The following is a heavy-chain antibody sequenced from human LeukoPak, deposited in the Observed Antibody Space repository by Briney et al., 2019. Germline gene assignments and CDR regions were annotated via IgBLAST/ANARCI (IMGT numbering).Heavy chain of an antibody. CDR1: VVSNRSGVYH. CDR2: IYYSGST. V-gene: IGHV4-31*03. D-gene: IGHD4-17*01. CDR3: AREGATVTTNRGFDY. Sequence: SPTLSITCRFSVVSNRSGVYHGSWSRQNKRKGLEWIGYIYYSGSTYYNPSLKSRVTISVDTSKNQFSLKLSSVTAADTAVYYCAREGATVTTNRGFDYWGQGTLVTVSS. J-gene: IGHJ4*02.